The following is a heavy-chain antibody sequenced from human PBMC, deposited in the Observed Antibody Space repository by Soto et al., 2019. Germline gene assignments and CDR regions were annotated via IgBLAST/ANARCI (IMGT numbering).Heavy chain of an antibody. J-gene: IGHJ4*02. CDR2: IWYDGSNK. CDR1: GFTFSSYG. V-gene: IGHV3-33*01. D-gene: IGHD2-2*01. Sequence: QVQLVESGGGVVQPGRSLRLSCAASGFTFSSYGMHWVRQAPGKGLEWVAVIWYDGSNKYYADSVKGRFTISRDNSKNTLYRQMNSLRAEDTAVYYCARDMAVVVPAAMAIDYWGQGTLVTVSS. CDR3: ARDMAVVVPAAMAIDY.